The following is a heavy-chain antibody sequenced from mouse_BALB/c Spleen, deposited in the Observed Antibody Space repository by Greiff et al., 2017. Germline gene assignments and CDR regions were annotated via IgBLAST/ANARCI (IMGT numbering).Heavy chain of an antibody. V-gene: IGHV1-54*01. CDR3: AREMYGNYGIDY. CDR2: INPGSGGT. CDR1: GYAFTNYL. J-gene: IGHJ2*01. Sequence: VQLQQSGAELVRPGTSVKVSCKASGYAFTNYLIEWVKQRPGQGLEWIGVINPGSGGTNYNEKFKGKATLTADKSSSTAYMQLSSLTSDDSAVYFCAREMYGNYGIDYWGQGTTLTVSS. D-gene: IGHD2-10*02.